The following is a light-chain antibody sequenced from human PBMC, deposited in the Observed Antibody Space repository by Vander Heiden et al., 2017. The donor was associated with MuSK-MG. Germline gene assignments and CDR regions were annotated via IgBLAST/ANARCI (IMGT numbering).Light chain of an antibody. CDR1: QCCTMH. Sequence: DTHLTDSPSCLSASVGDRVTIPCRASQCCTMHVLLFQQKPRKAPKLLINRAFTLQRGVPARFSDSGYRTDSTLSIGSLQPEDFGPYCFQQSDCDDPYTLGPGTKVEIK. V-gene: IGKV1-39*01. CDR3: QQSDCDDPYT. J-gene: IGKJ2*01. CDR2: RAF.